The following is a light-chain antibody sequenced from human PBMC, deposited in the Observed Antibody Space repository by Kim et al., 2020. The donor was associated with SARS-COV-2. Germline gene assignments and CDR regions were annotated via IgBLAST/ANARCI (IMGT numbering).Light chain of an antibody. CDR3: QQYGSSPWT. CDR2: GAS. Sequence: EIVLTQSPGTLSLSPGERATLSCRASQSVSSSYLAWYQQKPGQAPRLLIYGASSRATGIPDRFSGSGSGTDFTLTISRLEPEDCAVYYCQQYGSSPWTFGQGTKVDIK. V-gene: IGKV3-20*01. CDR1: QSVSSSY. J-gene: IGKJ1*01.